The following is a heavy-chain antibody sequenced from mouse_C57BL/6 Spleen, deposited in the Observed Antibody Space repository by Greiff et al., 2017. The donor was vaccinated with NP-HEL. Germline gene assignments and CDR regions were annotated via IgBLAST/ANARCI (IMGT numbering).Heavy chain of an antibody. V-gene: IGHV14-2*01. D-gene: IGHD1-1*01. CDR2: IDPEDGET. CDR3: SITTVDWYFDV. CDR1: GFNIKDYY. Sequence: EVQLQQSGAELVKPGASVKLSCTASGFNIKDYYMHWVKQRTEQGMEWIGRIDPEDGETKYAPKFQGKATITADTPYNTAYLPLSSLTSEDTAVYCCSITTVDWYFDVGGTVTTVTVSS. J-gene: IGHJ1*03.